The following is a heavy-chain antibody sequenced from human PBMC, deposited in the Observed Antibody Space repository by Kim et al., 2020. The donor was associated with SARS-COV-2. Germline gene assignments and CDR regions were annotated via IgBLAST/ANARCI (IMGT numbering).Heavy chain of an antibody. CDR2: IYYSGST. CDR1: GGSISSGDYY. Sequence: SETLSLTCTVSGGSISSGDYYWSWIRQPPGKGLEWIGYIYYSGSTYYNPSLKSRVTISVDTSKNQFSLKLSSVTAADTAVYYCARALVVPAATTSFHLDYWGQGTLVTVSS. V-gene: IGHV4-30-4*01. J-gene: IGHJ4*02. CDR3: ARALVVPAATTSFHLDY. D-gene: IGHD2-2*01.